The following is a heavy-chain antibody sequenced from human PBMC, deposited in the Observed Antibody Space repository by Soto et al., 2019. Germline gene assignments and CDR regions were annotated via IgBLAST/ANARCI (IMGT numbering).Heavy chain of an antibody. V-gene: IGHV1-2*02. D-gene: IGHD6-13*01. J-gene: IGHJ3*02. CDR2: INPNSGVT. CDR1: RLHVYY. CDR3: ALERQLNYPSDGFDI. Sequence: GSVKGSFKASRLHVYYFHGVRQAPGQGLEWIGRINPNSGVTKYEQQFQGSVTLTRDPSITTAFMDLVSLHFDDTAVYYCALERQLNYPSDGFDIWGQGTMVTVSS.